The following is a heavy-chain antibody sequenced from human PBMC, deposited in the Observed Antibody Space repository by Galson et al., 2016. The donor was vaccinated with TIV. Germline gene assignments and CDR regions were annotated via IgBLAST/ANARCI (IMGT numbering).Heavy chain of an antibody. Sequence: SLRLSCAASGFTFSDYDIHWVRQAPGKGLEWVAVTSFDGSYTNFADSVKGRFIISRDNSKSTVSLHMNNLRVEDTAVYYCATDGRDAYNPYFDSWGQGTLVTVSS. V-gene: IGHV3-30*03. CDR3: ATDGRDAYNPYFDS. D-gene: IGHD5-24*01. J-gene: IGHJ4*02. CDR2: TSFDGSYT. CDR1: GFTFSDYD.